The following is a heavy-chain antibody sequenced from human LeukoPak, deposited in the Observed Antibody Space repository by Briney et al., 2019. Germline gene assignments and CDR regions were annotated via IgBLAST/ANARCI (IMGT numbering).Heavy chain of an antibody. Sequence: GGSLRLSCAASGFTLGDYYMSWIRQAPGKGLEWVSYISNSRGSATEYSDSVKGRFTNSRDDAKNSLYLQMNSLRADDTAVYYCARDFRNKGMDVWGQGTTVTVSS. CDR3: ARDFRNKGMDV. D-gene: IGHD2/OR15-2a*01. CDR1: GFTLGDYY. V-gene: IGHV3-11*01. J-gene: IGHJ6*02. CDR2: ISNSRGSAT.